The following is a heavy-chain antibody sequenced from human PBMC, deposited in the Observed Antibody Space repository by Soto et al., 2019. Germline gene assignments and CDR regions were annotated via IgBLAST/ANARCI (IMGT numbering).Heavy chain of an antibody. V-gene: IGHV3-15*01. Sequence: GGSLRLSCAASGFTFSNAWMSWVRQAPGKGLEWVAHIKSKTNGGATDYAAPVKGRFTISRDDAKDTLFLQMNSLKTEDTAVYYCTTAPYIWGSYLSNFWGQGSLVTVSS. CDR2: IKSKTNGGAT. D-gene: IGHD3-16*02. J-gene: IGHJ4*02. CDR3: TTAPYIWGSYLSNF. CDR1: GFTFSNAW.